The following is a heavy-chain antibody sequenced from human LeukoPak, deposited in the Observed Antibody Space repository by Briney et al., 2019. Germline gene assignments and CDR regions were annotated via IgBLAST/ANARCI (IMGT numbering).Heavy chain of an antibody. CDR2: IYYSGST. D-gene: IGHD3-3*01. CDR3: ARQRLWPRSGAFDI. J-gene: IGHJ3*02. V-gene: IGHV4-39*01. CDR1: GGSISSSSYY. Sequence: SETLSLTCTVSGGSISSSSYYWGWIRQPPGKGLEWIGSIYYSGSTYYNPSLKSRVTISIDTFKNQFSLKLSSVTAADTAVYYCARQRLWPRSGAFDIWGQGTMVTVSS.